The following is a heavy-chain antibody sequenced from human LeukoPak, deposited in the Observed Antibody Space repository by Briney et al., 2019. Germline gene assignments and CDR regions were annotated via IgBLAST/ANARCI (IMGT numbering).Heavy chain of an antibody. V-gene: IGHV4-38-2*01. CDR3: ASGNYDDYCDY. Sequence: TSSETLSLTCSVSGPSSTSVDYWAWIRQPPGKGLEWVGSIFQSGNTYYTPSLKTRVSISMDKSENHFSLRLTSVTAADTATYYCASGNYDDYCDYWGQGAPVIVSS. CDR1: GPSSTSVDY. J-gene: IGHJ4*02. D-gene: IGHD3-3*01. CDR2: IFQSGNT.